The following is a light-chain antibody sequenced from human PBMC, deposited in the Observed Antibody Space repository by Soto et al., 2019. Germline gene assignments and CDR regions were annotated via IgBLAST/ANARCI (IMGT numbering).Light chain of an antibody. V-gene: IGKV3-20*01. CDR2: GAS. Sequence: EIVLRQSPGTLSLSPGERATLSCRASQSVSDNYLAWYQQKPGQAPRLLIYGASNRATGIPDRFSGSGYGTDFTLTISRLEPEDFAVYYCQQYGSLPRTFGQGTKV. J-gene: IGKJ1*01. CDR1: QSVSDNY. CDR3: QQYGSLPRT.